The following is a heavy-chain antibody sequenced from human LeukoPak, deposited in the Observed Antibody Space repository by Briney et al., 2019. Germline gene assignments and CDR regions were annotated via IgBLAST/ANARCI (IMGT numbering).Heavy chain of an antibody. Sequence: SETLSLTCTASGGSISNYYWSWIRQSPGKGLDWIGYIHYSGSTNYNPSLKSRATISVDTSKNQFSLNLRSVTAADTAVYYCARHVESYCSGGSCYRSFDNWGQGTLVTVSS. CDR1: GGSISNYY. D-gene: IGHD2-15*01. V-gene: IGHV4-59*08. CDR3: ARHVESYCSGGSCYRSFDN. CDR2: IHYSGST. J-gene: IGHJ4*02.